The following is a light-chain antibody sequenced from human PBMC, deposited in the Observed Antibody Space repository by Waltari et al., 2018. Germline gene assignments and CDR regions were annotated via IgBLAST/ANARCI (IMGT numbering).Light chain of an antibody. V-gene: IGKV1-5*03. Sequence: DIQMTQSPSSLSASVGDRVTITCRASQSISSWLAWYQLKPGKAPKLLIYKASSLESGVPSRFSGSGSGTEFTLTISSLQAEDVAVYYCQQYYTTPFTFGPGTKVEIK. CDR1: QSISSW. CDR3: QQYYTTPFT. CDR2: KAS. J-gene: IGKJ3*01.